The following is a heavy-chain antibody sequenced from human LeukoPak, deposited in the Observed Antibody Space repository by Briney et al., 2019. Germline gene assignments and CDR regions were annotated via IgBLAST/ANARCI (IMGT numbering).Heavy chain of an antibody. CDR2: IYSGGST. CDR1: GFTFSSYS. Sequence: GGSLRLSCAASGFTFSSYSMNWVRQAPGKGLEWVSVIYSGGSTYYADSVKGRFTISRDNSKNTLYLQMNSLRAEDTAVYYCAREGGSYFYDYWGQGTLVTVSS. D-gene: IGHD1-26*01. J-gene: IGHJ4*02. V-gene: IGHV3-66*01. CDR3: AREGGSYFYDY.